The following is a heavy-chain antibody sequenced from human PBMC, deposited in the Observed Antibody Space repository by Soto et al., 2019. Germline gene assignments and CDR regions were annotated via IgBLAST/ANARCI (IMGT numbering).Heavy chain of an antibody. Sequence: QVHLLLPSGAEVKKPGSSVKVSCKASGGTPSNSAISWGRQAPGQGLEWMGGIIPVFGLVKYAQNFQGRVTITADESTNTAYMERSSLRPEDTAVYYCAGGRIVVVGSRAYYGMDVWGQGTTVTVSS. D-gene: IGHD3-22*01. V-gene: IGHV1-69*01. CDR1: GGTPSNSA. CDR2: IIPVFGLV. CDR3: AGGRIVVVGSRAYYGMDV. J-gene: IGHJ6*02.